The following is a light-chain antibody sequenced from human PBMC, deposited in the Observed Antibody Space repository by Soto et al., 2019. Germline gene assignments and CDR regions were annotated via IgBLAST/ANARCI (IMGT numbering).Light chain of an antibody. V-gene: IGKV3-11*01. J-gene: IGKJ1*01. CDR1: QSVNSY. Sequence: EIVLTHSPATLSLAPGERAALSCMSSQSVNSYLAWYQQKPGQAPRLLIYDASNRATGIPVRFSGSGSGTEFTLTIRSLQSEDFAVYYCQQYNNWPPATFGQGTKVDIK. CDR3: QQYNNWPPAT. CDR2: DAS.